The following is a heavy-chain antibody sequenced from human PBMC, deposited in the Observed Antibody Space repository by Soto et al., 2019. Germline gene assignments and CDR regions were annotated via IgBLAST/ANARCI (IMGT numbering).Heavy chain of an antibody. Sequence: KGLEWVSAIGTAGDTYYPGSVKGRLTISRENAKNSLYLQMNSLRAGDTAVYYCARALYCSSTSCSNDAFAIWRHGTTVT. V-gene: IGHV3-13*01. J-gene: IGHJ3*02. CDR2: IGTAGDT. D-gene: IGHD2-2*01. CDR3: ARALYCSSTSCSNDAFAI.